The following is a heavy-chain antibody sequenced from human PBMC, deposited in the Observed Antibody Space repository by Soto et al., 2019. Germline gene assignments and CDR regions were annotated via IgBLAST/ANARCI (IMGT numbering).Heavy chain of an antibody. CDR2: IKSKTDGGTT. D-gene: IGHD3-22*01. CDR3: TTDEDIVLMVYALDYYDSSGYYFRTGGSGDY. Sequence: EVQLVESGGGLVKPGGSLRLSCAASGFTFSNAWMSWVRQAPGKGLEWVGRIKSKTDGGTTDYAAPVKGRFTISRDDSKNTLYLQMNSLKTEDTAVYYCTTDEDIVLMVYALDYYDSSGYYFRTGGSGDYWGQGTLVTVSS. J-gene: IGHJ4*02. CDR1: GFTFSNAW. V-gene: IGHV3-15*01.